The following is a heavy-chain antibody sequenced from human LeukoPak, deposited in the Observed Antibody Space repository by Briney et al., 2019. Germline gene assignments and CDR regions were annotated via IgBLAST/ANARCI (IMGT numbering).Heavy chain of an antibody. Sequence: GGSLRLSCAASGFTFSSYNMNWVRQAPGKGLEWVSSISTSSNYIYYANSVKGRFTISRDNAKNSLYLQVNSLRAEDTAVFSCVRDGRKSRVVDIVRKKETGYYYYMDVWGKGTTVTVSS. D-gene: IGHD2-2*03. CDR2: ISTSSNYI. CDR3: VRDGRKSRVVDIVRKKETGYYYYMDV. CDR1: GFTFSSYN. J-gene: IGHJ6*03. V-gene: IGHV3-21*01.